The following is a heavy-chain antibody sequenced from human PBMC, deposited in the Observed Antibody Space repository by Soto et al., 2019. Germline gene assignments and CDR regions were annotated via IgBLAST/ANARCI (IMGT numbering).Heavy chain of an antibody. CDR2: ISNSGSTI. J-gene: IGHJ4*02. V-gene: IGHV3-11*01. CDR3: ARDRYSTAWIDGY. Sequence: QVQLVESGGGLVKPGGSLRLSCAASGFTFSDNYMSWIRQAPGKGLERVSYISNSGSTIYYADSVKGRFTISRDNAKNSRYLQMNSLRAEDTAVYYCARDRYSTAWIDGYWGQGTLVTVSS. D-gene: IGHD6-19*01. CDR1: GFTFSDNY.